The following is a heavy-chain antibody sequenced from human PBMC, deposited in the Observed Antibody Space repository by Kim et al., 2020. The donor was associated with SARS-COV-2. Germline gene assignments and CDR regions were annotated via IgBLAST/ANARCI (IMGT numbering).Heavy chain of an antibody. CDR2: IYYSGST. CDR1: GGSISSSSYY. Sequence: SETLSLTCTVSGGSISSSSYYWGWIRQPPGKGLEWIGSIYYSGSTYYNPSLKSRVTISVDTSKNQFSLKLSSVTAADTAVYYCASTVVVIYYFDYWGQGTLVTVSS. D-gene: IGHD3-22*01. V-gene: IGHV4-39*01. CDR3: ASTVVVIYYFDY. J-gene: IGHJ4*02.